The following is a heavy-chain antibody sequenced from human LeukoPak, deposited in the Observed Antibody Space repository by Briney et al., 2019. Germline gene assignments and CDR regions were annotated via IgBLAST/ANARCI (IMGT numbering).Heavy chain of an antibody. CDR1: RDTSTAYY. CDR3: ERRRGVAGHFGY. CDR2: INRNSGGT. Sequence: ASLKNSSRTSRDTSTAYYMHAGRHTPRQKRQWGGWINRNSGGTNYAQKFQGRVTMTRDASISRAYVEVRRLRSDDTAVYYCERRRGVAGHFGYWGQGTLVTVSS. D-gene: IGHD6-19*01. J-gene: IGHJ4*02. V-gene: IGHV1-2*02.